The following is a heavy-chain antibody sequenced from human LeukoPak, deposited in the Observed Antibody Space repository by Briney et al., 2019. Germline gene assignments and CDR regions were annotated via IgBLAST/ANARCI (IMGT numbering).Heavy chain of an antibody. Sequence: GGSLRLSCAASGFTFSTYSMNWVRQAPGKGLEWVSSISSSSLYIYYADSVKGRFTTSRDNAKNSLYLQMNSLRAEDTALYYCARDGDTVLTRGYYYYMDVWGKGTTVTVSS. CDR3: ARDGDTVLTRGYYYYMDV. V-gene: IGHV3-21*01. J-gene: IGHJ6*03. CDR2: ISSSSLYI. CDR1: GFTFSTYS. D-gene: IGHD4-23*01.